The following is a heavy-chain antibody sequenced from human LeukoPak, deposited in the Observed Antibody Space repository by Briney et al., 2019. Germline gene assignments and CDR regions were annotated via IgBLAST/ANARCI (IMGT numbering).Heavy chain of an antibody. Sequence: PSETLSLTCAVSGYSISSGYYWGWIRQPPGKGLEWIGSIYHSGSTYYNPSLKSRVTISVDTSKNQFSLKLSSVTAADTAVYYCAREGIAAAGTYDCWGQGTLVTVSS. J-gene: IGHJ4*02. CDR2: IYHSGST. CDR3: AREGIAAAGTYDC. D-gene: IGHD6-13*01. V-gene: IGHV4-38-2*02. CDR1: GYSISSGYY.